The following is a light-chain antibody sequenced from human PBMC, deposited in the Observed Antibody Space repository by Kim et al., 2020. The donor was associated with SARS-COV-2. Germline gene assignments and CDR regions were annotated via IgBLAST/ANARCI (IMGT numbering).Light chain of an antibody. J-gene: IGKJ1*01. CDR1: QDISTR. CDR3: QQANSFPPWT. CDR2: AAS. Sequence: VGDRVTITCRASQDISTRLAWYQHKPGKAPKLLIFAASTLDSGVPSRFSGGGSGTDFTLTIARLQPADAATYYCQQANSFPPWTFGQGTKVDIK. V-gene: IGKV1-12*01.